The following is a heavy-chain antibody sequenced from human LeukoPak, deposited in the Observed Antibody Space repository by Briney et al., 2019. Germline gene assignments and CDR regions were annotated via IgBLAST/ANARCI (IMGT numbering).Heavy chain of an antibody. D-gene: IGHD3-3*01. Sequence: GASVKVSCKASGYTFTSYDINWVRQVTGQGLEWMGWMNPNSGNTGYAQKFQGRVTITRNTSISTAYMELSSLRSEDMAVYYCARARYETRIWPKSRYDYYHYMDVWGKGTTVTVSS. J-gene: IGHJ6*03. V-gene: IGHV1-8*03. CDR3: ARARYETRIWPKSRYDYYHYMDV. CDR1: GYTFTSYD. CDR2: MNPNSGNT.